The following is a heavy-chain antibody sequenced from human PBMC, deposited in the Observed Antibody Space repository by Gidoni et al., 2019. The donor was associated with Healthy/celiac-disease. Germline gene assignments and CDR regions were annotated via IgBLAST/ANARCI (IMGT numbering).Heavy chain of an antibody. J-gene: IGHJ6*02. V-gene: IGHV3-15*01. Sequence: EVQLVESERGLVKPGVALRLSCAASGLTSRNAWISWVHQAPGTGLELVGRIKSITDGGTTDFAAPVKVRFTISRDDSKHTLYLQMHSLNTEDTAVYYCTTASFTTVTSDYYYYGIYVLGQGTTVTVSS. CDR3: TTASFTTVTSDYYYYGIYV. CDR1: GLTSRNAW. CDR2: IKSITDGGTT. D-gene: IGHD4-4*01.